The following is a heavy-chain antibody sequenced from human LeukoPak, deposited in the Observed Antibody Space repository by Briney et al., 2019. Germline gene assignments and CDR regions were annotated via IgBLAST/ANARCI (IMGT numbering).Heavy chain of an antibody. J-gene: IGHJ4*02. CDR1: GGSIRSSSYY. Sequence: SETLSLTCTVSGGSIRSSSYYWGWIRQPPGKGLEWIGTIDYSGGTYYNPSLKSRVTISVDTSKNQFSLRLTSVTAADTAVYYCARQTGSGLFILPGGQGTLVTVSS. V-gene: IGHV4-39*01. CDR2: IDYSGGT. CDR3: ARQTGSGLFILP. D-gene: IGHD3/OR15-3a*01.